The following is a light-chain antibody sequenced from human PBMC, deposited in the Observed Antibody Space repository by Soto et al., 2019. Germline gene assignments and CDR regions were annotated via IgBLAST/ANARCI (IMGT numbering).Light chain of an antibody. Sequence: EIVLTQSPANLSVSPGERATLSCRASQSVFSSLAWFQQKPGQAPRLLIYGAATRATGIPARFSGRGSGTEFSLTISSLQSEDFAVYYCQQYHNWPAFGQGTKVEIK. CDR1: QSVFSS. CDR3: QQYHNWPA. J-gene: IGKJ1*01. CDR2: GAA. V-gene: IGKV3-15*01.